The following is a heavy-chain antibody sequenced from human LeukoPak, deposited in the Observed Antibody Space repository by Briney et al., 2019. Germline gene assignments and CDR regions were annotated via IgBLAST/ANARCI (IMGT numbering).Heavy chain of an antibody. CDR3: AKDTLVVPAASDAFHI. CDR2: ISSDGSNK. V-gene: IGHV3-30*18. Sequence: QTGRPLRLSCAASGFTFSSYGMHWVRQAPGKGLEWVAVISSDGSNKYYADSVKGRFTISRDNSKNTLYLQMNSLRAEDTAVYYCAKDTLVVPAASDAFHIWGQGTMVTVSS. CDR1: GFTFSSYG. D-gene: IGHD2-2*01. J-gene: IGHJ3*02.